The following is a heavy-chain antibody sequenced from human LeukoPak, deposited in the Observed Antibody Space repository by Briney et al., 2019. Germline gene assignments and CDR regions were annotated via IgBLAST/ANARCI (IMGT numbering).Heavy chain of an antibody. CDR3: ASHRVWGTYEY. V-gene: IGHV4-30-4*01. CDR1: GTSISSGDYY. D-gene: IGHD3-16*01. CDR2: IYYTGNT. Sequence: SETLSLTCTVSGTSISSGDYYWSWIRQPPGKGLEWIGSIYYTGNTYQDPSLKSRISMSVDTSKNQVSLKVYSVTAADTAMYYCASHRVWGTYEYWGQGTLVTVSS. J-gene: IGHJ4*02.